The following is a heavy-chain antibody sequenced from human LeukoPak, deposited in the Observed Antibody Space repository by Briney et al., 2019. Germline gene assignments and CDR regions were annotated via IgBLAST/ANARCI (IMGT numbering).Heavy chain of an antibody. J-gene: IGHJ4*02. CDR1: GFTFSRYG. CDR3: AKDQCTRTSCDGYPGH. V-gene: IGHV3-30*02. D-gene: IGHD2-2*01. Sequence: SGGSLRLSCAASGFTFSRYGMHWVRQAPGKGLEWVAFIHFDGSTKYSGDSVKGRFTVSRDNSKNTLYLQMNSLRPEDTAVYYCAKDQCTRTSCDGYPGHWGQGTLVTVSS. CDR2: IHFDGSTK.